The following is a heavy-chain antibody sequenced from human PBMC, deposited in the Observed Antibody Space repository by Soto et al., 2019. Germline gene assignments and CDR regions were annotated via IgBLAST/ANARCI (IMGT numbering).Heavy chain of an antibody. J-gene: IGHJ5*02. CDR3: ARRYSYGSYNWFDP. CDR1: GGSISSGGYY. V-gene: IGHV4-31*03. CDR2: IYYSGSA. D-gene: IGHD5-18*01. Sequence: QVQLQESGPGLVKPSQTLSLTCTVSGGSISSGGYYWSWIRQHPGKGLEWIGYIYYSGSAYYNPSLKSRVTISVDTSKNQFSLNLSSVTAADTAVYYCARRYSYGSYNWFDPWGQGTLVTVSS.